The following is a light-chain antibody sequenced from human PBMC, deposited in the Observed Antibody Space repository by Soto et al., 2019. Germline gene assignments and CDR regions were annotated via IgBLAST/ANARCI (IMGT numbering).Light chain of an antibody. Sequence: EIVLTQSPATLSLSPGERATLSCSASQSVSTYLAWYQHKPGQAPRLLIYDASNRATGIPARFRGSVSETDFNLTISSLEPEDFAVYYCQQRSNWPPMYTFGQGTKLESK. V-gene: IGKV3-11*01. CDR3: QQRSNWPPMYT. CDR2: DAS. CDR1: QSVSTY. J-gene: IGKJ2*01.